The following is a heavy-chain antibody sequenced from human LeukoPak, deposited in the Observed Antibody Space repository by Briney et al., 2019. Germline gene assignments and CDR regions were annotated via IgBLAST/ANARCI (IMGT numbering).Heavy chain of an antibody. J-gene: IGHJ4*02. D-gene: IGHD5/OR15-5a*01. CDR3: ARDDVVSGTGLGDY. V-gene: IGHV3-74*01. CDR1: GFPFDNYG. Sequence: GGSLRLSCAASGFPFDNYGMAWVRQAPGKGLVWVSRINSDGNYTTYADSVKGRFTISRDNARNTLYLQMNSLRAEDTAVYYCARDDVVSGTGLGDYWGQGTLVTVSS. CDR2: INSDGNYT.